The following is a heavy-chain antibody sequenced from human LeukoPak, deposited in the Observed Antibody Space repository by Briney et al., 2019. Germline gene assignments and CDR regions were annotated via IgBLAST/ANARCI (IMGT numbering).Heavy chain of an antibody. CDR1: GGSISSSSYY. V-gene: IGHV4-39*07. Sequence: SETLSLTCTVSGGSISSSSYYWGWIRQPPGKGLEWIGSIYYSGSTYYNPSLKSRVTISVDTSKNQFSLKLSSVTAAATAVYYCARDRWQQLVKGDAFDIWGQGTMVTVSS. D-gene: IGHD6-13*01. J-gene: IGHJ3*02. CDR3: ARDRWQQLVKGDAFDI. CDR2: IYYSGST.